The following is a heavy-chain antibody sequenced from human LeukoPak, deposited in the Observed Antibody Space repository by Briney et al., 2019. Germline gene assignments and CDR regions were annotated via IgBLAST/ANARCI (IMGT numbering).Heavy chain of an antibody. CDR1: GFTFSNAW. J-gene: IGHJ6*03. CDR2: IKSKTDGGTT. CDR3: TAHRRVRFLEWLGYYMDV. D-gene: IGHD3-3*01. V-gene: IGHV3-15*01. Sequence: GGSLRLSCAPSGFTFSNAWISWVSQAAGKGREWVGCIKSKTDGGTTDYAAPVKGRFTISRDDSKNTLYLQMNSLKTEDTAVYYCTAHRRVRFLEWLGYYMDVWGKGTTVTVSS.